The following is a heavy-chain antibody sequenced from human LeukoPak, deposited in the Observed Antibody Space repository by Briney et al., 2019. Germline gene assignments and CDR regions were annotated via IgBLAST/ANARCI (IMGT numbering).Heavy chain of an antibody. D-gene: IGHD4-17*01. CDR1: GGSISDYY. Sequence: SETLSLTCTVSGGSISDYYWTWIRQPPGKGLEWIGHIYYSGNTIYNPSLKSRVTISVDTSKNQFSLKLSSVTAADTAVYYCARVTVHGYSDYWGQGTLVTVSS. CDR3: ARVTVHGYSDY. CDR2: IYYSGNT. V-gene: IGHV4-59*12. J-gene: IGHJ4*02.